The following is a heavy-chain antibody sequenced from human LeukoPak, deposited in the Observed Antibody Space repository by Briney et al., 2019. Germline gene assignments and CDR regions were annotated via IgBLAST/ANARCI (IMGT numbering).Heavy chain of an antibody. CDR2: INHSGST. D-gene: IGHD2-21*01. V-gene: IGHV4-34*01. Sequence: SETLSLTCAVYGGSFSGYYWSWIRQPPGKGLEWIGEINHSGSTNYNPSLKSRVTISVDTSKNQFSLKLSSVTAADTAVYYCAGSLWRWFDPWGQGTLVTVSS. CDR3: AGSLWRWFDP. CDR1: GGSFSGYY. J-gene: IGHJ5*02.